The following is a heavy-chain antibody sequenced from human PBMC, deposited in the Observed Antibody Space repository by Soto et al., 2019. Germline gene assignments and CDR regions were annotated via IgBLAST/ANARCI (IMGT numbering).Heavy chain of an antibody. J-gene: IGHJ6*02. Sequence: EVQLVESGGGLIQPGGSLRLSCAASGFTVSSNYMSWVRQAPGKGLEWVSVIYSGGSTYYADSVKGRFTISRDNSKNTLYLQMTSLRAEDTAVYYCARGNAGYYYGMDVWGQGTTVTVSS. D-gene: IGHD3-10*01. V-gene: IGHV3-53*01. CDR2: IYSGGST. CDR1: GFTVSSNY. CDR3: ARGNAGYYYGMDV.